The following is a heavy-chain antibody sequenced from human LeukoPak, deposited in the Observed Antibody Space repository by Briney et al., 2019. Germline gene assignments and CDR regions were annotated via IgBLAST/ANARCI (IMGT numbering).Heavy chain of an antibody. D-gene: IGHD3-22*01. CDR2: INPSGGST. V-gene: IGHV1-46*01. J-gene: IGHJ4*02. CDR3: ARDGNYDSSGYYHQLDY. Sequence: ASVKVSCKASGHTFTSYYMHWVRQAPGQGLEWMGIINPSGGSTSYAQKFQGRVTMTRDMSTSTVYMELSSLRSEDTAVYYCARDGNYDSSGYYHQLDYWGQGTLVTVSS. CDR1: GHTFTSYY.